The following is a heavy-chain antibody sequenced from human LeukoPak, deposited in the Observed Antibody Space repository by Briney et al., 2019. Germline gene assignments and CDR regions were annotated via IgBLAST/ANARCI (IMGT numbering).Heavy chain of an antibody. CDR3: ARDGRQWLASPYYFDY. J-gene: IGHJ4*02. CDR2: IYYSGST. D-gene: IGHD6-19*01. CDR1: GGSISSGDYY. Sequence: PSETLSLTCTVSGGSISSGDYYWSWIRQPPGKGLEWIGYIYYSGSTYYNPSLKSRVTISVDTSKNQFSLKLSSVTAADTAVYYCARDGRQWLASPYYFDYWDQGTLVTVSS. V-gene: IGHV4-30-4*01.